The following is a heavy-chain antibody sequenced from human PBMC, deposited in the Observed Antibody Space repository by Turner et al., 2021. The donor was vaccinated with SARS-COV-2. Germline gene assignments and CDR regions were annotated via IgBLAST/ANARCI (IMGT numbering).Heavy chain of an antibody. CDR2: IDPSDSYT. Sequence: EVQLVQSGAEVKKPGVSLRISCRGSGYSFTSYWISWVRQMPGKGLEWMGRIDPSDSYTNYSPSFKGNVTISADKSISTAYLQWSSLKASDTAMYYCARHFPGGWAVNLWGQGTLVTVSS. CDR1: GYSFTSYW. CDR3: ARHFPGGWAVNL. V-gene: IGHV5-10-1*01. J-gene: IGHJ5*02. D-gene: IGHD3-16*01.